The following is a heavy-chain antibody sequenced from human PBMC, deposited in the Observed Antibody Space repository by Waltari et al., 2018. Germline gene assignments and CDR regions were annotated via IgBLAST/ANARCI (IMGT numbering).Heavy chain of an antibody. CDR3: ARVAGGRARAYQD. CDR2: INPSGGST. Sequence: QVQLVQSGAEVKKPGASVKVSCKASGYTFTSYSMHWVRQAPGQGLEWMGIINPSGGSTSYVQKFQGRVTMTSDTSTSTVYMELSSLRSEDTAVYYCARVAGGRARAYQDWGQGTLVTVSS. J-gene: IGHJ4*02. D-gene: IGHD2-2*01. CDR1: GYTFTSYS. V-gene: IGHV1-46*03.